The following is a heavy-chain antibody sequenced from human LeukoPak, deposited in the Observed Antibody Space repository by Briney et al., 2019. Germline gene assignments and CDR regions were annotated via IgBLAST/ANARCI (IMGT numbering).Heavy chain of an antibody. D-gene: IGHD5-18*01. J-gene: IGHJ4*02. CDR3: ARGMGIQLWCHDY. CDR1: GYTFTGYY. Sequence: ASVKVSCKASGYTFTGYYMHWVRQVPGQGLEWMGWINPNSGGTNYAQKFQGRVTMTRDTSISTAYMELSRLRSDDTAVYYCARGMGIQLWCHDYWGQGTLVTVSS. V-gene: IGHV1-2*02. CDR2: INPNSGGT.